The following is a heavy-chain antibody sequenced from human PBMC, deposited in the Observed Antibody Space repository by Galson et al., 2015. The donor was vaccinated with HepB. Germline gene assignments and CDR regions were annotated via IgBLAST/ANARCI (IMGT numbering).Heavy chain of an antibody. V-gene: IGHV3-23*01. CDR1: GFTFSSYA. J-gene: IGHJ4*02. CDR2: ISGSGGST. CDR3: AKGTGGYDSSRRLSSSWYGN. Sequence: SLRLSCAASGFTFSSYAMSWVRQAPGKGLEWVSAISGSGGSTYYADSVKGRFTISRDNSKNTLYLQMNSLRAEDTAVYYCAKGTGGYDSSRRLSSSWYGNWGQGTLVTVSS. D-gene: IGHD6-13*01.